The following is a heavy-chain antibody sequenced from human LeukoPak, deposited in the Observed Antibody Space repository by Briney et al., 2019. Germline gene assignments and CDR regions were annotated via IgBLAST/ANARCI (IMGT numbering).Heavy chain of an antibody. D-gene: IGHD3-10*01. CDR3: ARDFSLVRGTHYYVMDV. J-gene: IGHJ6*02. CDR2: IYDSGST. V-gene: IGHV4-61*01. Sequence: KPSETLPLTCTVSGGSVSSDSYYWSWIRQPPEKGLEWIGYIYDSGSTDYNPSLKSRVTISVDTSKNQFSLRLSSVTAADTAVYYCARDFSLVRGTHYYVMDVWGQGTTVTVSS. CDR1: GGSVSSDSYY.